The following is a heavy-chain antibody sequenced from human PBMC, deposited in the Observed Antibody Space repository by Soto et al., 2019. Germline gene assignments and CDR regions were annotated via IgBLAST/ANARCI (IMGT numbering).Heavy chain of an antibody. V-gene: IGHV3-30*18. J-gene: IGHJ4*02. CDR3: AKSYGVYGESTRSFDY. Sequence: QVQLVESGGGVVQPGRSLRLSCAASGFTFSSYGMHWVRQAPGKGLEWVAVISYDGSNKYYADSVKGRFTISRDNSKNTLYLQMNSLRAEDTAVYYCAKSYGVYGESTRSFDYWGQGTLVTVSS. CDR1: GFTFSSYG. D-gene: IGHD4-17*01. CDR2: ISYDGSNK.